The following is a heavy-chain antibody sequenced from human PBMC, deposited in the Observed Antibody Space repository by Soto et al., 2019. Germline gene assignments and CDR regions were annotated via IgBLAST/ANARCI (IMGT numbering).Heavy chain of an antibody. CDR3: ARDVPASAEVPTLRVPWDFDL. CDR2: IIPVSGTT. D-gene: IGHD6-19*01. Sequence: QVQLVQSGAEVKKPGSSVKVSCKAPGGIFSTYAISWVRQAPGQGLEWMGGIIPVSGTTNYEQKIQDRVTIAADESTSTVYMDLRSLRSDVTGVYYCARDVPASAEVPTLRVPWDFDLWGRGSVITISS. V-gene: IGHV1-69*01. J-gene: IGHJ2*01. CDR1: GGIFSTYA.